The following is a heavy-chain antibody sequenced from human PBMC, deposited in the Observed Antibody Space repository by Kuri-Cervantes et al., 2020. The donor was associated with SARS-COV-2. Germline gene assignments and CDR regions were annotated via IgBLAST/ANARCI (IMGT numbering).Heavy chain of an antibody. CDR3: AKAGKKEGYCSSTSCYLDSDY. CDR2: ISSNNRYI. CDR1: GFTFSTYT. J-gene: IGHJ4*02. V-gene: IGHV3-21*04. Sequence: GESLKISCAASGFTFSTYTMNWVRQAPGKGLKWVSCISSNNRYIYYADSVKGRFTISRDNAKNSLYLQMNSLRAEDTAVYYCAKAGKKEGYCSSTSCYLDSDYWGQGTLVTVSS. D-gene: IGHD2-2*01.